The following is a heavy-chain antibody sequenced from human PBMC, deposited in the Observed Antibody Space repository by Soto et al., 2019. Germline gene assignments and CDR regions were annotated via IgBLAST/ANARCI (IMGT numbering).Heavy chain of an antibody. CDR3: ARGPPGIAVAEY. D-gene: IGHD6-19*01. V-gene: IGHV3-74*01. Sequence: EVQLVESGGGLVQPGGSLRLSCAASGFTFSSYWMHWVRQAPGKGLVWVSRINSDGSSTSYADSVKGRFTISRDNAKNTLYLQMNSMRAEDTAVYYCARGPPGIAVAEYWGQGTLVTVSS. CDR2: INSDGSST. CDR1: GFTFSSYW. J-gene: IGHJ4*02.